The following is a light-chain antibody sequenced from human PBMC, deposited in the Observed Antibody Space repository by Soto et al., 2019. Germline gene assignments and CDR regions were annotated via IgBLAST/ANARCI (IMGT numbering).Light chain of an antibody. Sequence: DIQMTQSPSTLSASVGDRVTITCRASQSISSWLAWYQQKPGKAPKLLIYKASSLESGVPSRFSGSGSETEFTLTISSLQPDDFATYYCQQYNRFSTFGQGT. V-gene: IGKV1-5*03. CDR3: QQYNRFST. CDR2: KAS. J-gene: IGKJ1*01. CDR1: QSISSW.